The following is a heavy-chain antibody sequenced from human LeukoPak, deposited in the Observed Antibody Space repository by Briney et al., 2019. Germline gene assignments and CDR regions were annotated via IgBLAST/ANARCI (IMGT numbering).Heavy chain of an antibody. CDR1: GYIFTTYG. V-gene: IGHV1-18*01. J-gene: IGHJ4*02. CDR3: ARDRAVAGTGRFDY. Sequence: ASVKVSCKASGYIFTTYGINWVRQAPGQGLEWMGWISADNGNTNYAQKLQGRVTITTDTSTSTAYMELRSLRSDDTAVYYCARDRAVAGTGRFDYWGQGTLVTVSS. D-gene: IGHD6-19*01. CDR2: ISADNGNT.